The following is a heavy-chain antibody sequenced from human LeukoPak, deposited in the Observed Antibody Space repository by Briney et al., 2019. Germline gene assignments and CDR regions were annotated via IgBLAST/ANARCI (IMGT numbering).Heavy chain of an antibody. D-gene: IGHD3-3*01. CDR2: IYSGGST. V-gene: IGHV3-53*05. Sequence: GGSLRLSCAASGFTVSSNYMSWVRQAPGKGLEWVSVIYSGGSTYYADSVKGRFTISRDNSKNTLYSQMNSLRGEDTAVYYCARDMSVGDFWSGPYFDYWGQGSLVTVSS. J-gene: IGHJ4*02. CDR1: GFTVSSNY. CDR3: ARDMSVGDFWSGPYFDY.